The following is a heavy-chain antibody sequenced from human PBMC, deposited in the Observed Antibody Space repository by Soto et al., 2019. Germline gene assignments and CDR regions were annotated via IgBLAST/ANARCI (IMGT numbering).Heavy chain of an antibody. J-gene: IGHJ4*02. CDR1: GFTFSSYR. CDR2: ISTSSSTI. D-gene: IGHD4-17*01. CDR3: ARDLNYGLFDY. Sequence: EVQLVESGEGLVQPGGSLRLSCGASGFTFSSYRMNWFRQAPGKGLEWVSYISTSSSTIYYADSVKGRFTISRDNAKNSLYQQMNSLRAEDTAVYYCARDLNYGLFDYWGQGTLVTVSS. V-gene: IGHV3-48*01.